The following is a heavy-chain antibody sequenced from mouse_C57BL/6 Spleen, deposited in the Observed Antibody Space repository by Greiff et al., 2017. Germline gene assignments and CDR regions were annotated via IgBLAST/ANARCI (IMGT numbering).Heavy chain of an antibody. D-gene: IGHD2-1*01. Sequence: EVKLQESEGGLVQPGSSMKLSCTASGFTFSDYYMAWVRQVPEKGLEWVANINYDGSSSYYLDYLKSRFIISRDNAKNILSLQMSSLKSADKATYFCARGCNYDYYAMDYWGQGTSVTVSS. CDR1: GFTFSDYY. J-gene: IGHJ4*01. CDR3: ARGCNYDYYAMDY. CDR2: INYDGSSS. V-gene: IGHV5-16*01.